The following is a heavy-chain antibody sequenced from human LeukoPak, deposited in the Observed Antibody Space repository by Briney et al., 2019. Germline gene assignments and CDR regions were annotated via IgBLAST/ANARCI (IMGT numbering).Heavy chain of an antibody. J-gene: IGHJ4*02. CDR3: AHPLEVQWLVAFDY. V-gene: IGHV2-5*01. CDR1: GFSLTTSGVG. Sequence: ESGPTLVKPTQTLTLTCTFSGFSLTTSGVGVGWIRQPPGKALEWLALIYWTDDIRYSSSLRSRLTITKDTSKNQVILTLTNVDPMDTATYYCAHPLEVQWLVAFDYWGQGTLVTVSS. D-gene: IGHD6-19*01. CDR2: IYWTDDI.